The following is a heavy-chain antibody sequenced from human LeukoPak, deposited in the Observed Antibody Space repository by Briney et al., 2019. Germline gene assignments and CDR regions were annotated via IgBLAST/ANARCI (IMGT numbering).Heavy chain of an antibody. Sequence: PGGSLRLSCAASGFTFSSYAMSWVRQAPGKGLEWVSAISGSGASTSYADSVKGRFTISRDNSKNTLYLQMNSLRAEDTAVYYCAKDVQVSPYSSGWYDDAFDIWGQGTMVTVSS. CDR1: GFTFSSYA. CDR3: AKDVQVSPYSSGWYDDAFDI. CDR2: ISGSGAST. D-gene: IGHD6-19*01. V-gene: IGHV3-23*01. J-gene: IGHJ3*02.